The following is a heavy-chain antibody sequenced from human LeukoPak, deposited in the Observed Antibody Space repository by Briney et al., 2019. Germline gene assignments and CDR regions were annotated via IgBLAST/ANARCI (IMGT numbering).Heavy chain of an antibody. D-gene: IGHD1-1*01. CDR3: VRDGERYGMDV. V-gene: IGHV3-74*01. CDR2: INTDGSST. Sequence: GGSLRLSCAASGFTFSSYWMHWVRQAPGKGLVWVSRINTDGSSTSYADSVKGRFTISRDNAKNSLFLQMNSLRAGDTAVYYCVRDGERYGMDVWGQGTTVTVSS. CDR1: GFTFSSYW. J-gene: IGHJ6*02.